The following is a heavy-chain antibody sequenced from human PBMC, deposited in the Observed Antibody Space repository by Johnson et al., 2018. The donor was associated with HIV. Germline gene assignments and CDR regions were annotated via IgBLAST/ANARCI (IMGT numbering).Heavy chain of an antibody. CDR3: ARDKVGVSAFDI. V-gene: IGHV3-53*01. Sequence: VQLVESGGGLIQPGGSLRLSCAASGFTVSTNYMSWVRQAPGKGLEWVSIIYSGGRTYYEDSVKGRFTISRDNSKNTLYLQMNSLRAEDTAVYYCARDKVGVSAFDIWGQGTMVTVSS. J-gene: IGHJ3*02. CDR1: GFTVSTNY. CDR2: IYSGGRT. D-gene: IGHD3-16*01.